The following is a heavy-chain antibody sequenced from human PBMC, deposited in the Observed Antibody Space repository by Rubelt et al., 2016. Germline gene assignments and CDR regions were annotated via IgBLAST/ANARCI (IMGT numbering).Heavy chain of an antibody. CDR3: ARVERAGLLWDV. CDR1: GGSLSGYS. V-gene: IGHV4-34*01. CDR2: INHSGTT. Sequence: QLHQWGAGLLKPSETLSLTCAVYGGSLSGYSWSWIRQSPEKGLEWIGEINHSGTTSYNPSLKSRVTISIDTSKNQFSLRLGSVTAADTAVYFCARVERAGLLWDVWGQGTAVTVSS. J-gene: IGHJ6*02. D-gene: IGHD3-10*01.